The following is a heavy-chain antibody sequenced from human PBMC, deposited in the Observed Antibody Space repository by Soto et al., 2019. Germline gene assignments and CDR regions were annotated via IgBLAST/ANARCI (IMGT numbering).Heavy chain of an antibody. Sequence: EVQLVESGGGLVQPGGSQRLSCVASGFTVSSDFLGWVRQAPGKGLEWVSVIYSGGNTYYADSVKGRFTISRDKSKNTLYLHMNILRAEDTAVYYCSRVGGGDYFDYWGQGTLVTVSS. CDR2: IYSGGNT. CDR3: SRVGGGDYFDY. V-gene: IGHV3-66*01. CDR1: GFTVSSDF. D-gene: IGHD3-16*01. J-gene: IGHJ4*02.